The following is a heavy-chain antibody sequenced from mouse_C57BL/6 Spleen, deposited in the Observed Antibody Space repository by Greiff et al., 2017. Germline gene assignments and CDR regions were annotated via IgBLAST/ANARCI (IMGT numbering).Heavy chain of an antibody. D-gene: IGHD2-5*01. Sequence: EVQLQQSGAELVRPGASVKLSCTASGFNIKDDYMHWVKQRPEQGLEWIGWIDPENGDTEYASKFQGKATITADTSSNTAYLQLSSLTSEDTAVYCCTKRYSNYWCAYWGQGTLVTVSA. J-gene: IGHJ3*01. V-gene: IGHV14-4*01. CDR2: IDPENGDT. CDR1: GFNIKDDY. CDR3: TKRYSNYWCAY.